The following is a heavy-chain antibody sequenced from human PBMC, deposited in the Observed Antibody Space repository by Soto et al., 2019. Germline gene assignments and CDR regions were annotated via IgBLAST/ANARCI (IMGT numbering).Heavy chain of an antibody. V-gene: IGHV1-8*01. CDR1: GYTFTNYD. Sequence: QVQLVQSGAEVKKPGASVRVSCQASGYTFTNYDINWVRQAAGQGLEWMGWLNLNSGIAGYAHKFQGRVTMTRNTAISTAYMDLNSLRSDDTAVYYCARDGVVLPAAHMGMDVWGQGTPVTVSS. J-gene: IGHJ6*02. D-gene: IGHD2-2*01. CDR3: ARDGVVLPAAHMGMDV. CDR2: LNLNSGIA.